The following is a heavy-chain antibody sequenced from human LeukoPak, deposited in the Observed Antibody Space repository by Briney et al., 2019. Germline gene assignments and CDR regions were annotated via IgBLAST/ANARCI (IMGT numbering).Heavy chain of an antibody. Sequence: PSETLSLTCAVYGGSFSRYYWSWIRQSPGKGLEWIAEIDHRGDTNYNPSVKSRVTISVDTSKNQFSLRVRSLSAADTAVYYCARGATISETGYFDYWGQGTLVTVSS. CDR3: ARGATISETGYFDY. V-gene: IGHV4-34*01. CDR1: GGSFSRYY. CDR2: IDHRGDT. J-gene: IGHJ4*02. D-gene: IGHD5-24*01.